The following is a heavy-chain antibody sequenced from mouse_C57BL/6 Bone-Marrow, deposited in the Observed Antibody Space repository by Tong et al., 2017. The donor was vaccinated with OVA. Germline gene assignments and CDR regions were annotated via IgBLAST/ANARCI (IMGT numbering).Heavy chain of an antibody. V-gene: IGHV1-18*01. Sequence: SGYTFTDYNMDWVKQSHVKSLEWIGDINPNYDSTSYNQKFKGQATLTVDKSTKTAYMEIRRRKYEDTEVYYVAREGFYGSILGYWGQGTTLTV. CDR1: GYTFTDYN. J-gene: IGHJ2*01. D-gene: IGHD2-1*01. CDR2: INPNYDST. CDR3: AREGFYGSILGY.